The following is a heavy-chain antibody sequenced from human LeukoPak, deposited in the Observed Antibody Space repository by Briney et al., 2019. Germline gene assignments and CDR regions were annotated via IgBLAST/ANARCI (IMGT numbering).Heavy chain of an antibody. V-gene: IGHV3-23*01. CDR1: GFTFSSYA. CDR3: AKALTSYGDYVEDAFDI. J-gene: IGHJ3*02. CDR2: ISGSGGST. D-gene: IGHD4-17*01. Sequence: GGSLRLSCAASGFTFSSYAMSWVRQAPGKGLEGVSAISGSGGSTYYADSVKGRFTISRDNSKNTLYLQMNSLRAEDTAVYYCAKALTSYGDYVEDAFDIWGQGTMVTVSS.